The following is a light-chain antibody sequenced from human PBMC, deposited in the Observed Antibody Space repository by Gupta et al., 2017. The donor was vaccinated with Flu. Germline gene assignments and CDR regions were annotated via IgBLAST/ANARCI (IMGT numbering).Light chain of an antibody. Sequence: TVTISCSGSSSNIGNNYVSWYQQFPGTAPKLLIYDNDRRPSGFPDRFSGSKSGTSATLDTTGLQTGEEADYYCGTWDSSMSTVVFGGGTKLTVL. CDR2: DND. CDR1: SSNIGNNY. CDR3: GTWDSSMSTVV. V-gene: IGLV1-51*02. J-gene: IGLJ3*02.